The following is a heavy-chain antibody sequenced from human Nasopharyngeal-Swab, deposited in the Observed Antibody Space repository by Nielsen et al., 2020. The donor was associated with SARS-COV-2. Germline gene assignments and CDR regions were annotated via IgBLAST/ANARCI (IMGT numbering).Heavy chain of an antibody. D-gene: IGHD3-3*01. CDR3: ARGLADFWSGYPDY. CDR2: IYYSGST. Sequence: SETLSLTCTVSGGSISSYYWSWIRQPPGKGLEWIGYIYYSGSTNYNPSLKSRVTISVDTSKNQFSLKLSSVTAADTAVYYCARGLADFWSGYPDYRGQGTLVTVSS. V-gene: IGHV4-59*08. J-gene: IGHJ4*02. CDR1: GGSISSYY.